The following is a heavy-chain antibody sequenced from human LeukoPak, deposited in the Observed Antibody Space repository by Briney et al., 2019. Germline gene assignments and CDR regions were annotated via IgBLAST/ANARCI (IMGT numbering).Heavy chain of an antibody. D-gene: IGHD2-21*01. CDR2: ISGSGGST. V-gene: IGHV3-23*01. J-gene: IGHJ6*03. Sequence: GGSLRLSCAASGFTVSSNYMSWVRQAPGKGLEWVSAISGSGGSTYYADSVKGRFTISRDNSKNTLYLQMNSLRAEDTAVYYCAKFVRYYYCMDVWGKGTTVTISS. CDR3: AKFVRYYYCMDV. CDR1: GFTVSSNY.